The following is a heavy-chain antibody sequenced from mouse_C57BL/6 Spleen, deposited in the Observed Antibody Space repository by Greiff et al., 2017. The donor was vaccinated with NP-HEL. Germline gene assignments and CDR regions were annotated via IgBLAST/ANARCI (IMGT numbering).Heavy chain of an antibody. V-gene: IGHV1-67*01. D-gene: IGHD2-4*01. Sequence: VKLVESGPELVRPGVSVKISCKGSGYTFTDYAMHWVKQSHAKSLEWIGVISTYYGDASYNQKFKDKATMTVDKSSSTAYMELARLTSEDSAVYYCARRGEWDYRNAYWGQGTLVTVSA. J-gene: IGHJ3*01. CDR3: ARRGEWDYRNAY. CDR1: GYTFTDYA. CDR2: ISTYYGDA.